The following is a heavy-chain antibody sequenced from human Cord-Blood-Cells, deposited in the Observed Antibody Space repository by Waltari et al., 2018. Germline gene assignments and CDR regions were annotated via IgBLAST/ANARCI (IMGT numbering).Heavy chain of an antibody. V-gene: IGHV4-4*07. D-gene: IGHD4-17*01. CDR2: IYTSGST. Sequence: QVPLQESCPGLEKPSETLSLTCTVSGASVRSYNWAWIRQPAGKGLEWLGRIYTSGSTNYNPSLKSRVTMSVDTSKNQFSLKLSSVTAADTAVYYCARQAGDYYYYGMDVWGQGTTVTVSS. CDR1: GASVRSYN. CDR3: ARQAGDYYYYGMDV. J-gene: IGHJ6*02.